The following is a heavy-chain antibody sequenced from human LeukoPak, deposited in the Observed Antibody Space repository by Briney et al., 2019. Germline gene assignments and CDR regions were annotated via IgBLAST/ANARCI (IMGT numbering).Heavy chain of an antibody. CDR2: ISAYNGNT. Sequence: ASVKVSCKASGYTFTGYYMHWVRQAPGQGLEWMGWISAYNGNTNYAQKLQGRVTMTTDTSTSTAYMELRSLRSDDTAVYYCARDIVVVPAAAPIHYYYYMDVWGKGTTVTISS. V-gene: IGHV1-18*04. CDR1: GYTFTGYY. CDR3: ARDIVVVPAAAPIHYYYYMDV. D-gene: IGHD2-2*01. J-gene: IGHJ6*03.